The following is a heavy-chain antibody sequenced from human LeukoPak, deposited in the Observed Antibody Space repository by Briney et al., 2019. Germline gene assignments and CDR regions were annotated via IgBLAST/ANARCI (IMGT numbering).Heavy chain of an antibody. J-gene: IGHJ2*01. V-gene: IGHV3-64D*06. D-gene: IGHD6-13*01. CDR2: ISSNGGST. CDR1: EFTFSSYA. Sequence: GGSLRLSCSASEFTFSSYAMHWVRQAPGKGLEYVSAISSNGGSTYYADSVKGRFTISRDNSKNTLYLQMSSLRAEDTAVYYCVKNTGRSSGWYTRGWYFDLWGRGTLVTVSS. CDR3: VKNTGRSSGWYTRGWYFDL.